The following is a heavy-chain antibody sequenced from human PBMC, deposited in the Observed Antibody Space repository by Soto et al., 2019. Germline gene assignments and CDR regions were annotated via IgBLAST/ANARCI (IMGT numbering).Heavy chain of an antibody. V-gene: IGHV3-33*01. CDR3: ARDSIAVAGNNYYGMDV. D-gene: IGHD6-19*01. CDR2: IWNDGSNN. Sequence: SGGSLRLSCAASGFTFSSYGMHWVRQAPGKGLEWVAVIWNDGSNNYYADSVKGRFTISRDNSKNTLYLQMNSLRAEDTAVYYCARDSIAVAGNNYYGMDVWGQGTTVTVSS. J-gene: IGHJ6*02. CDR1: GFTFSSYG.